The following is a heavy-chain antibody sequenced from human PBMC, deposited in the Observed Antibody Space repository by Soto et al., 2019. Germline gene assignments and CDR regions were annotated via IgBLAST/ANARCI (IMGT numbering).Heavy chain of an antibody. J-gene: IGHJ4*02. Sequence: SETLSLTCTVSGGSISSYYWSWIRQPPGKGLEWIGYIYYSGSTNYNPSLKSRVTISVDTSKNQFSLKLSSVTAADTAVYYCARGRRNYYDSSGYYYVDYWGQGTLVTVSS. CDR3: ARGRRNYYDSSGYYYVDY. V-gene: IGHV4-59*01. CDR2: IYYSGST. CDR1: GGSISSYY. D-gene: IGHD3-22*01.